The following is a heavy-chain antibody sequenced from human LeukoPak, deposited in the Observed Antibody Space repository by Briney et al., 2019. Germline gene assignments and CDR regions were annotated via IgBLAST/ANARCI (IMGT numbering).Heavy chain of an antibody. CDR1: GFTFGVYL. CDR3: SRGSGWLTVY. V-gene: IGHV3-49*03. CDR2: ISGGTT. D-gene: IGHD6-19*01. J-gene: IGHJ4*02. Sequence: PGGSLSLSCTVSGFTFGVYLMSWFRHAPGGGLEWIGFISGGTTEYAASVKGRFTISRDDSTSIAYLQMNSLTTEDTAVYYCSRGSGWLTVYWGQGTLVTVSS.